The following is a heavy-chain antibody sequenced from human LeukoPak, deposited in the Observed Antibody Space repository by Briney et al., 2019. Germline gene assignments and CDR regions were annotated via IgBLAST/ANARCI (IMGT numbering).Heavy chain of an antibody. J-gene: IGHJ4*02. CDR3: ARISGRSGSYRFDY. V-gene: IGHV3-21*01. CDR1: GFTFSNYS. Sequence: GGSLRLSCAASGFTFSNYSMNWVRQAPGKGLEWVSSISSSSSYIYYADSVKGRFTISRDNAKNSLYLQMNSLRAEDTAVYYCARISGRSGSYRFDYWGQGTLVTVSS. D-gene: IGHD3-10*01. CDR2: ISSSSSYI.